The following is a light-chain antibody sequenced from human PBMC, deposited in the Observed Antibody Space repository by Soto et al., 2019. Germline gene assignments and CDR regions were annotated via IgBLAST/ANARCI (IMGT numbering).Light chain of an antibody. Sequence: EIRLTQSPATLSLSPGERATLSCRASQSVSSYLAWYQQKPGQAPRRLIYDASNRATGIPARFSGSGSATDFPLTISSLEPEYFAVYDCQPRSNWPGFAQGTKVDIK. J-gene: IGKJ1*01. CDR2: DAS. CDR3: QPRSNWPG. CDR1: QSVSSY. V-gene: IGKV3-11*01.